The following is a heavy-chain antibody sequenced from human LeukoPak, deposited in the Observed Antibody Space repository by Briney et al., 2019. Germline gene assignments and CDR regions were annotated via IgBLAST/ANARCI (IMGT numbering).Heavy chain of an antibody. J-gene: IGHJ6*03. V-gene: IGHV1-2*02. CDR1: GYTFTGYY. Sequence: ASVKVSYKASGYTFTGYYMHWVRQAPGQGLEWMGWINPNSGGTNYAQKFQGRVTMTRDTSISTAYMELSRLRSDDTAVYYCARHGIVVVPAATAYYYYYMDVWGKGTTVTVSS. D-gene: IGHD2-2*01. CDR2: INPNSGGT. CDR3: ARHGIVVVPAATAYYYYYMDV.